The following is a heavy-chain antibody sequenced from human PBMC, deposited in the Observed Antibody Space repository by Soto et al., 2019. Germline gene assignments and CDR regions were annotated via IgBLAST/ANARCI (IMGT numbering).Heavy chain of an antibody. V-gene: IGHV6-1*01. D-gene: IGHD7-27*01. CDR2: TYYRSKWYN. Sequence: SQTLSLTCAISGDSVSSNSAAWNWIRQSPLRGLEWLGRTYYRSKWYNDYAVSVKSRITINPDTSKNQFSLQLSSVTPEDTAVYYCARGKDWGDYYFHYWGQGTLVTISS. J-gene: IGHJ4*02. CDR3: ARGKDWGDYYFHY. CDR1: GDSVSSNSAA.